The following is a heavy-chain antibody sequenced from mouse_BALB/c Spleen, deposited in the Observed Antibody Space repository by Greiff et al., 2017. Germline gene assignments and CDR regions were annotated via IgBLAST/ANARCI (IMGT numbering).Heavy chain of an antibody. CDR1: GYTFTNYW. CDR3: ARSYYGNYSAMDY. V-gene: IGHV1-63*02. CDR2: IYPGGGYT. Sequence: QVQLQQSAAELARPGTSVKISCKASGYTFTNYWLGWVKQRPGHGLEWIGDIYPGGGYTNYNEKFKGKATLTADTSSSTAYMQLSSLTSEDSAVYFCARSYYGNYSAMDYWGQGTSVTVSS. J-gene: IGHJ4*01. D-gene: IGHD2-10*01.